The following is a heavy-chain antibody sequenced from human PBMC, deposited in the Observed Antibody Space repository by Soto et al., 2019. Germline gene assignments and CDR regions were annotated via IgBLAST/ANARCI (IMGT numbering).Heavy chain of an antibody. J-gene: IGHJ4*02. V-gene: IGHV2-5*02. CDR3: AHRPSYCSGGSCYSGFDY. CDR2: IYWDDDK. Sequence: QITLKASGPTLVKPTQPLTLTCTFSVFSRSTSGLGVGWIRQPPGKALEWLALIYWDDDKRYSQSLKSRLTITKDTSQNQVVLTMTNMDPVDTATYYCAHRPSYCSGGSCYSGFDYWGQGTLVTVAS. D-gene: IGHD2-15*01. CDR1: VFSRSTSGLG.